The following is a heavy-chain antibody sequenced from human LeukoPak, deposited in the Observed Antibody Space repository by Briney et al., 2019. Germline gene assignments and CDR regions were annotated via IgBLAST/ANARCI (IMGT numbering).Heavy chain of an antibody. D-gene: IGHD6-13*01. Sequence: SQTLSLTCTVSGDSISSGDYYWSWIRQPAGKGLEWIGRISSSGSTNYNPSLKSRVTISVDTSKNQFSLKLSSVTAADTAVYYCARDVVAAAGTWDYWGQGTLVTVSS. CDR3: ARDVVAAAGTWDY. J-gene: IGHJ4*02. CDR1: GDSISSGDYY. CDR2: ISSSGST. V-gene: IGHV4-61*02.